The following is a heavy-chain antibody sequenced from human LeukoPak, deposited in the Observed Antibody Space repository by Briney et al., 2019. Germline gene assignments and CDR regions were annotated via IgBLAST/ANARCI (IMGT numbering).Heavy chain of an antibody. CDR3: ARGKINWFDP. Sequence: SETLSLTCSVSGYSISSGYYWSWIRQPPGKGLEWIGYIYYSGSTNYNPSLKSRVTISVDTSKNQFSLKLSSVTAADTAVYYCARGKINWFDPWGQGTLVTVSS. V-gene: IGHV4-59*01. CDR1: GYSISSGYY. CDR2: IYYSGST. J-gene: IGHJ5*02.